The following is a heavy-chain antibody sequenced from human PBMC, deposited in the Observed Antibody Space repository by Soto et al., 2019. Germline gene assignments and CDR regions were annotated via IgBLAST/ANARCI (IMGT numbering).Heavy chain of an antibody. Sequence: QVQLVQSGAEAKKPGASVRVSCKASGYTFTNYGLSWVRQAPGQGLEWMAWISVYNGNTNYAQKFEGRITVTTDTSSNTADTDLGRLRYDDTAVYYCARDNRRRAGAEAMVTATRNYPGMRVWGQGTTVTVSS. D-gene: IGHD2-21*02. J-gene: IGHJ6*02. CDR2: ISVYNGNT. V-gene: IGHV1-18*01. CDR3: ARDNRRRAGAEAMVTATRNYPGMRV. CDR1: GYTFTNYG.